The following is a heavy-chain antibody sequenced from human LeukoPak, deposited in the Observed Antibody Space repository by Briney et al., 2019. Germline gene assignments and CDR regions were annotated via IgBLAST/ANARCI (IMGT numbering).Heavy chain of an antibody. V-gene: IGHV1-69*05. J-gene: IGHJ3*02. CDR1: GGTFSSYA. CDR2: IIPIFGTA. CDR3: ARGLDQWLVRDAFDI. D-gene: IGHD6-19*01. Sequence: SVKVSCKASGGTFSSYAVSWVRQAPGQGLEWMGGIIPIFGTANYAQKFQGRVTITTDESTSTAYMELSSLRAEDTAVYYCARGLDQWLVRDAFDIWGQGTMVTVSS.